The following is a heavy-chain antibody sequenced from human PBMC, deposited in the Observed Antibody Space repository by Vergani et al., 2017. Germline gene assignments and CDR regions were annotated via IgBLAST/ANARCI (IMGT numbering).Heavy chain of an antibody. CDR1: GYSFTSYW. CDR3: ARILSKNGYNYDAFDI. Sequence: EVQLVQSGAEVKKPGESLKISCKGSGYSFTSYWIGWVRQMPGKGLEWMGIIYPGDSDTRYSPSFQGQVTISADKSISTAYLQWSSLKASDTAMYYCARILSKNGYNYDAFDIWGQGTMVIVSS. CDR2: IYPGDSDT. J-gene: IGHJ3*02. V-gene: IGHV5-51*01. D-gene: IGHD5-24*01.